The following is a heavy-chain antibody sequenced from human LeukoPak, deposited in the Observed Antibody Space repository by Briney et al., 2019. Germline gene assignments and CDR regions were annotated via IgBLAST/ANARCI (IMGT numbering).Heavy chain of an antibody. D-gene: IGHD6-13*01. CDR3: ARARYSSSWACDY. CDR1: GGSISSYY. CDR2: IYYSGST. Sequence: PSETLSLTCTVSGGSISSYYWSWIRQPPGKGLEWIGYIYYSGSTNYNPSLKSRVTISVDTSKNQFSLKLSSVTAADTAVYYCARARYSSSWACDYWGQGTLVTVSS. J-gene: IGHJ4*02. V-gene: IGHV4-59*01.